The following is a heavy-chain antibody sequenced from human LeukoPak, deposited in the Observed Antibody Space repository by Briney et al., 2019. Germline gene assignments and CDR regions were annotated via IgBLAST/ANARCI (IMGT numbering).Heavy chain of an antibody. CDR1: GFNINMFA. J-gene: IGHJ6*03. V-gene: IGHV3-23*01. CDR3: ARDYPPVYSYGWFYYMDV. CDR2: LSRGGAT. Sequence: PGGSLRLSCTGSGFNINMFAMNWVRQTPGQGLEWVSGLSRGGATNYADSVKGRFTISRDYSKNMVFLKMDSLRPEDTAVYYCARDYPPVYSYGWFYYMDVWGKGTTVTVSS. D-gene: IGHD5-18*01.